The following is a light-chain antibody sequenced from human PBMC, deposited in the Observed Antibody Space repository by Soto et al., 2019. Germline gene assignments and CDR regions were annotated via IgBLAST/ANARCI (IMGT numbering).Light chain of an antibody. CDR2: DAS. J-gene: IGKJ1*01. CDR1: QSISSY. V-gene: IGKV1-5*01. CDR3: QQYYTYPCT. Sequence: DIQMTQSPSSLSASVGDRVTITCRASQSISSYLNWYQQKPGKVPKVLIYDASKLKSGVPSRFSGSGSGREFTLTISSLQPDDFATYYCQQYYTYPCTFGQGTQVDIK.